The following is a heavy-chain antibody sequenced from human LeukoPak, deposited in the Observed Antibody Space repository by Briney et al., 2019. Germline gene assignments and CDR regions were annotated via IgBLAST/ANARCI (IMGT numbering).Heavy chain of an antibody. V-gene: IGHV3-48*04. Sequence: GGSLRLSCAASGFAFSDYSMNWVRQAPGKGPEWVSYISSSSVTTHYADSVGGRFTISRDNAKNSLYLQLNNLRVEDTAVYFCASHVVVVPPAKVRSAFDIWGQGTMVTVSS. D-gene: IGHD2-2*01. CDR2: ISSSSVTT. CDR3: ASHVVVVPPAKVRSAFDI. J-gene: IGHJ3*02. CDR1: GFAFSDYS.